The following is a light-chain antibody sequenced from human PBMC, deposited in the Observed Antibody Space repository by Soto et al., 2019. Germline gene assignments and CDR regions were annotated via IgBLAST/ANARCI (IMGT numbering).Light chain of an antibody. CDR2: WAS. CDR1: QSVLYSSNNKNY. V-gene: IGKV4-1*01. Sequence: DIVMTQSPDSLAVSLGERATINCKSSQSVLYSSNNKNYLAWYQQKPGQPPNLLIYWASTRESGVPDRFSGSGSGTNFTLTISSLQAEGVAVYYCQQYYNTPWTFGQGTKVDIK. J-gene: IGKJ1*01. CDR3: QQYYNTPWT.